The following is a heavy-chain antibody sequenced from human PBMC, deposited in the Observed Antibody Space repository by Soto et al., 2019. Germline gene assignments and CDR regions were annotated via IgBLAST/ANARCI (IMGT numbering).Heavy chain of an antibody. CDR1: GYSFASQW. CDR3: ATQGLTTYYFGY. Sequence: EVQLVQSGAEVKKSGESLRISCKVSGYSFASQWISWVRQVPGKGQERMGRIDLSESYTTYNPSFQGHVTFSADKSITTAYLQWRSLEASDTAIYYCATQGLTTYYFGYWGQGTLVTVSS. V-gene: IGHV5-10-1*03. CDR2: IDLSESYT. J-gene: IGHJ4*02.